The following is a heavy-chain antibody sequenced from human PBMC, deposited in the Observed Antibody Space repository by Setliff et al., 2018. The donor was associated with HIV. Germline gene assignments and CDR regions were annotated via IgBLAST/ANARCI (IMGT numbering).Heavy chain of an antibody. CDR2: IYYSGST. V-gene: IGHV4-39*07. J-gene: IGHJ4*02. CDR3: ARAIVVKDYDSSGLFDY. Sequence: SETLSLTCTVSGGSISSSSYYWGWIRQPPGKGLEWIGSIYYSGSTYYNPSLKSRVTISVDTSKNQFSLKLSPVTAADTAVYYCARAIVVKDYDSSGLFDYWGQGTLVTVSS. D-gene: IGHD3-22*01. CDR1: GGSISSSSYY.